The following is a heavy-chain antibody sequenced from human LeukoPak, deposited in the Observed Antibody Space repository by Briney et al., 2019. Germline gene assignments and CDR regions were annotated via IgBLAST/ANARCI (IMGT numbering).Heavy chain of an antibody. CDR1: GYTFTSYG. D-gene: IGHD3-3*01. CDR3: ARDIESYDFWSGYYSGGTDAFDI. V-gene: IGHV1-18*01. Sequence: GASVKVSCKASGYTFTSYGISWVRQAPGQGLEWMGWISAYNGKTNYAQKLQGRVTMTTDTSTSTAYMELRSLRSDDTAVYYCARDIESYDFWSGYYSGGTDAFDIWGQGTMVTVSS. CDR2: ISAYNGKT. J-gene: IGHJ3*02.